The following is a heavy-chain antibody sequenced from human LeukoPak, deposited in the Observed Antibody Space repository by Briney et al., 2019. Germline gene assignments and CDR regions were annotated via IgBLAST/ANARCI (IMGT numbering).Heavy chain of an antibody. V-gene: IGHV3-21*01. Sequence: PGGSLRLSCAASGFTFSSYSMNWVRQAPGKGLEWVSVISGSGGLTYYADSVKGRFTVSRDNAKNSLYLQMNSLRAEDTAVYYCARGIVVQPATRMHYFDYWGQGILVTVSS. CDR2: ISGSGGLT. CDR3: ARGIVVQPATRMHYFDY. J-gene: IGHJ4*02. D-gene: IGHD2-2*01. CDR1: GFTFSSYS.